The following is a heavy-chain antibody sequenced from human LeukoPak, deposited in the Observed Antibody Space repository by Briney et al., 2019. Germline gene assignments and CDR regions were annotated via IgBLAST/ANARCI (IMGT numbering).Heavy chain of an antibody. Sequence: SETLSLTCTVSGGSISSGDYYWSWIRQPPGKGLEGFVYIYYSGSTYYNPSLKSRVTISVDTSKNQFSLKLSSVTAADTAVYYCARVFSFGVVTTHYFDYWGQGTLVTVSS. CDR2: IYYSGST. J-gene: IGHJ4*02. V-gene: IGHV4-30-4*08. CDR1: GGSISSGDYY. D-gene: IGHD3-3*01. CDR3: ARVFSFGVVTTHYFDY.